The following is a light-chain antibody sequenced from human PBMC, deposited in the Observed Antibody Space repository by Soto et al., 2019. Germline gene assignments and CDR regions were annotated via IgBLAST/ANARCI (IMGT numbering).Light chain of an antibody. Sequence: QLVLTQSPSASASLGASVKLTCTLSSGHNKYVIAWHQRQPGKGPRYLMRLSNDGSHTKGDGIPDRFSGSSSGAERYLTISILQSEDEADYYCQTWGTGILVFGGGTKLTVL. V-gene: IGLV4-69*01. CDR3: QTWGTGILV. J-gene: IGLJ2*01. CDR1: SGHNKYV. CDR2: LSNDGSH.